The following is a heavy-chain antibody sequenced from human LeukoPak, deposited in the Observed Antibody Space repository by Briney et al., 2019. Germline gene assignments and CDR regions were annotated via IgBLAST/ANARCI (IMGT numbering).Heavy chain of an antibody. CDR2: IRGGRGVT. V-gene: IGHV3-23*01. J-gene: IGHJ3*02. CDR3: AECEDSYGNDALDI. CDR1: GFTFTSYA. D-gene: IGHD5-18*01. Sequence: PGGSLRLSCAASGFTFTSYAMNWVRQAPGKGPEWVSYIRGGRGVTHYADSVKGRFTISRDNSNNILYLQMSSLRAEDTAVYYCAECEDSYGNDALDIWGQGTMVTVSS.